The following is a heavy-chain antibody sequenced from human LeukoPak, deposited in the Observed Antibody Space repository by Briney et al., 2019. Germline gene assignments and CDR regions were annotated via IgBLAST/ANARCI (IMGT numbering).Heavy chain of an antibody. CDR2: IYYSGST. J-gene: IGHJ6*03. CDR1: GGSISSYY. CDR3: ARDRHGYSYGGDPTYYYYYMDV. V-gene: IGHV4-59*01. Sequence: PSETLSLTCTVSGGSISSYYWSWIRQPPGKGLEWIGYIYYSGSTNYNPSLKSRVTISVDTSKNQFSLKLSSVTAADTAVYYCARDRHGYSYGGDPTYYYYYMDVGGKGTTVTISS. D-gene: IGHD5-18*01.